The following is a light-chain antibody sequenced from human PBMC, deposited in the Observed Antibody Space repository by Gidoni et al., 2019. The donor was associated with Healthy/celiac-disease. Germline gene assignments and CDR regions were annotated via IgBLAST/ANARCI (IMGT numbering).Light chain of an antibody. CDR3: QAWDSSTAVV. J-gene: IGLJ2*01. CDR2: QDS. Sequence: YELTQPPSVSVSPGQTASITCSGDKLGDKYACWYQQKPGQSPVLVIYQDSKRPSGIPERFSGSNSGNTATLTISGTQAMDEADYYCQAWDSSTAVVFGGGTKLTVL. CDR1: KLGDKY. V-gene: IGLV3-1*01.